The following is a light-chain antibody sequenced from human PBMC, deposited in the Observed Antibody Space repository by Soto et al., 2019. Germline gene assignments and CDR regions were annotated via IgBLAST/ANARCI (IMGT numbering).Light chain of an antibody. CDR3: SSYAGSSVPVA. V-gene: IGLV2-8*01. CDR1: SSDVGGYNF. CDR2: DVT. Sequence: QSALTQPPSASGSPGQSVTISCTGASSDVGGYNFVSWYQQHPGKAPKLMIYDVTKRPSGVPDRFSGSKSGNTASLTVSGLQADDEADYYCSSYAGSSVPVAFGGGTKLT. J-gene: IGLJ2*01.